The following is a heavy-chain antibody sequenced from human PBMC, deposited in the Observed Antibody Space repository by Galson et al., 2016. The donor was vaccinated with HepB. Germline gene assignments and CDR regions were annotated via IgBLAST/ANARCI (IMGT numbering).Heavy chain of an antibody. CDR3: ARVYCIGTNCYPPPSKGTFDI. Sequence: CAISGDSVSSNTAAWSWIRQSPSRGLEWLGRTYYRSKWYNDYAVSVKSRVTINPDTSKNQFSLQLSPVTPDDKAIYYCARVYCIGTNCYPPPSKGTFDIWGQGTVVTVSS. CDR1: GDSVSSNTAA. J-gene: IGHJ3*02. CDR2: TYYRSKWYN. V-gene: IGHV6-1*01. D-gene: IGHD2-2*01.